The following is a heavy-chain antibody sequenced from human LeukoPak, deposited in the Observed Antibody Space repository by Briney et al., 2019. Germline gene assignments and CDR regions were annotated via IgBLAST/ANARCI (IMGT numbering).Heavy chain of an antibody. V-gene: IGHV3-30*02. J-gene: IGHJ4*02. CDR2: IRYDGSDK. CDR3: AKDFDSGYDFGY. D-gene: IGHD5-12*01. CDR1: GFTFSSYG. Sequence: HPGGSLRLSCAASGFTFSSYGMHWVRQAPGKGLEWVAFIRYDGSDKYYADSVKGRFTISRDNSKNTLYLQMNSLRAEDTAVYYCAKDFDSGYDFGYWGQGTLVTVSS.